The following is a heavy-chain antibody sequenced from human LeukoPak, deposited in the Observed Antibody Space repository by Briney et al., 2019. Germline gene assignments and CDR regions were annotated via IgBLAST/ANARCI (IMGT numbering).Heavy chain of an antibody. J-gene: IGHJ4*02. Sequence: ASVKVSCKSSVYTFTNNYMHWVRQAPGQGLEGMGWINPNGGATNYAQKFQGRVTVTSDTSISTAYMELTRLTSDDTAVYYCARGGGSSGYPDYWGQGTLVTVSS. CDR3: ARGGGSSGYPDY. CDR1: VYTFTNNY. D-gene: IGHD3-22*01. CDR2: INPNGGAT. V-gene: IGHV1-2*02.